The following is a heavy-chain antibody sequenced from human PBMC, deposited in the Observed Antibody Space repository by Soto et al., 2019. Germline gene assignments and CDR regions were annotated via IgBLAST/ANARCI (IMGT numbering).Heavy chain of an antibody. J-gene: IGHJ4*02. D-gene: IGHD3-22*01. V-gene: IGHV3-23*01. Sequence: PVGSLRLSCAASGFTFSSYAMSWVRQAPGKGLEWVSAISGSGGSTYYADSVKGRFTISRDNSKNTLYLQMNSLRAEDTAVYYCAKSKRITMIVVVIKTPHYFDYWGQGTLVTVSS. CDR1: GFTFSSYA. CDR3: AKSKRITMIVVVIKTPHYFDY. CDR2: ISGSGGST.